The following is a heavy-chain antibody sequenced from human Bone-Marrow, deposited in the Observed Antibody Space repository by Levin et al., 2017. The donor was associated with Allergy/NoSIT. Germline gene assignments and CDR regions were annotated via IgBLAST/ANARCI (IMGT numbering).Heavy chain of an antibody. CDR1: GGSININTHY. V-gene: IGHV4-39*01. CDR2: IYYSGGT. Sequence: SETLSLTCNVSGGSININTHYWAWIRQPPGRGLEWLGNIYYSGGTYYNPSLKSRLTIFVDSSKNQFSLKLNSVTSADTAVYYCSRFSVTALTSGFDSWGRGTLVAVSS. CDR3: SRFSVTALTSGFDS. J-gene: IGHJ4*02. D-gene: IGHD2-21*02.